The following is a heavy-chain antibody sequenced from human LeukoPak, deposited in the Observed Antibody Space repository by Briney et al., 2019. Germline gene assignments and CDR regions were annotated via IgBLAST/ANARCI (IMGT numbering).Heavy chain of an antibody. CDR2: IYYSGST. Sequence: PSETLSLTCTVPGGSISSYYWSWIRHPPGKGLERFGYIYYSGSTNYNPSLKSRVTISVDTSKNQFSLKLSSVTAADTAVYYCARAFYGDYVWYFDLWGRGTLVTVSS. CDR1: GGSISSYY. V-gene: IGHV4-59*01. J-gene: IGHJ2*01. D-gene: IGHD4-17*01. CDR3: ARAFYGDYVWYFDL.